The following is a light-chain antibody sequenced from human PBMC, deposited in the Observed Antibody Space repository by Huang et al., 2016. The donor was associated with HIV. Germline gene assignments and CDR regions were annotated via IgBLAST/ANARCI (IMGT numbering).Light chain of an antibody. V-gene: IGKV1-9*01. J-gene: IGKJ4*01. CDR2: TAS. CDR3: QQLNSFPLT. CDR1: QGISSY. Sequence: IQLTQSPSSLSASVGDRVTITCRASQGISSYLAWYQQKPGRVPKLLIYTASTLQSGVPSMFSGSGSGTDFTLTISSLQPEDFATYYCQQLNSFPLTFGGGTNVEIK.